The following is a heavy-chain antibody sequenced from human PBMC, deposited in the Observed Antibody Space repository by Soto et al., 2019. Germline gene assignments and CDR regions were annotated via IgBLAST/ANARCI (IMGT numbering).Heavy chain of an antibody. CDR1: GFTFSSYS. CDR3: ARDWNYYDSSGYYDY. V-gene: IGHV3-48*02. Sequence: GSLRLSCAASGFTFSSYSMNWVRQAPGKGLEWVSYISSSSSTIYYADSVKGRFTISRDNAKNSLYLQMNSLRDEDTAVYYCARDWNYYDSSGYYDYWGQGTLVTVSS. J-gene: IGHJ4*02. D-gene: IGHD3-22*01. CDR2: ISSSSSTI.